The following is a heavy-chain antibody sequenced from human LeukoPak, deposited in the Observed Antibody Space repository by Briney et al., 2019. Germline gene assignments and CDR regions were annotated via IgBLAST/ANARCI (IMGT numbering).Heavy chain of an antibody. Sequence: ASVKVSCKDSVYTFTSYGLSWVRQAPRQGLECMGWISAYNGNTNYAQKLQGRVTITTETSTSTAYMELRSLRSDDTAVYYCARRSGEQQLSYWGQGTLVTVSS. V-gene: IGHV1-18*01. D-gene: IGHD6-13*01. J-gene: IGHJ4*02. CDR2: ISAYNGNT. CDR1: VYTFTSYG. CDR3: ARRSGEQQLSY.